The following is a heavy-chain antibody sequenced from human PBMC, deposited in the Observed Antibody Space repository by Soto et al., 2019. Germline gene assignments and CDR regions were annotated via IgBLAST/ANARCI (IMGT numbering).Heavy chain of an antibody. V-gene: IGHV4-59*01. CDR3: ARAMSGVTYYYYYYMDV. D-gene: IGHD1-26*01. CDR1: GGSISSYY. Sequence: PSETLSLTCTVSGGSISSYYWSWIRQPPGKGLEWIGYIYYSGSTNYNPSLKSRVTISVDTSKNQFSLKLSSVTAADTAVYYCARAMSGVTYYYYYYMDVWGKGXTVTVSS. CDR2: IYYSGST. J-gene: IGHJ6*03.